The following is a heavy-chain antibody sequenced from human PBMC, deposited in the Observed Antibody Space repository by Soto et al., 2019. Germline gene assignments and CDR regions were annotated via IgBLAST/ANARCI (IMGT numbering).Heavy chain of an antibody. Sequence: GGSLRLSCAASGFTVSSNYMSWVRQAPGKGLEWVSVIYSGVSTYYADSVKGRCTISRDNAKNTLYLQMNSLRAEDTAVYYCARASHGDRLHWGQGTLVTVSS. V-gene: IGHV3-53*01. CDR2: IYSGVST. D-gene: IGHD4-17*01. CDR1: GFTVSSNY. J-gene: IGHJ4*02. CDR3: ARASHGDRLH.